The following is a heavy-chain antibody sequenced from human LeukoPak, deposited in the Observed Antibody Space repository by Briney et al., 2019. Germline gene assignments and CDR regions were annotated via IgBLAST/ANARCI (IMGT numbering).Heavy chain of an antibody. D-gene: IGHD2-8*02. J-gene: IGHJ4*02. CDR2: INQDGTDR. V-gene: IGHV3-7*03. Sequence: GGSLRLSCAASGFTFTTYWMSWIRQAPGKGLEWVANINQDGTDRYYVDSVKGRFTFSRDNAQNSLYLQMSSLRVEDTAVYYCVTYSTGLYKGLEFWGQGTQVTVSS. CDR3: VTYSTGLYKGLEF. CDR1: GFTFTTYW.